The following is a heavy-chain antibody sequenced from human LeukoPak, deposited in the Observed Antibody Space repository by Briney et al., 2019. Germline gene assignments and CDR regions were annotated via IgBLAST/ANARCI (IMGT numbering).Heavy chain of an antibody. J-gene: IGHJ4*02. CDR2: IKPDGGEE. CDR1: GFTFSDYW. Sequence: QPGGSLRLSCAASGFTFSDYWMTWVRQAPGKGLEWVANIKPDGGEENYMDSVKGRFTISRDNAKNSLLLQMNSLRVEDTAVYYCARDRSAAGLLDNWGQGTLVTVSS. D-gene: IGHD6-13*01. CDR3: ARDRSAAGLLDN. V-gene: IGHV3-7*04.